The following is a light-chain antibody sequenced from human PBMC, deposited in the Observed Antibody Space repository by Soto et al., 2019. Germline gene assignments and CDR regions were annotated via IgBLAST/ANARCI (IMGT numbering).Light chain of an antibody. Sequence: EIILTQSPDTLSLSPWERATLSCRASQTVSSNYLAWCQQRPGQAPRLLIYGASTLQTGVPSRFSGGGSGTDFTLTITSLQPEDFATYYCQQLNVYPSTFGGGTKVDIK. CDR1: QTVSSNY. J-gene: IGKJ4*01. CDR3: QQLNVYPST. V-gene: IGKV3D-7*01. CDR2: GAS.